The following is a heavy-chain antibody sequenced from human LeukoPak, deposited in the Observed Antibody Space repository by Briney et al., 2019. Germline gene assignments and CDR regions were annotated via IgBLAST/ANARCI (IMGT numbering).Heavy chain of an antibody. CDR2: IYYSGST. Sequence: PSETLSLTCTVSGGSISSYYWSWIRQPAGKGLEWIGRIYYSGSTYYNPSLKSRVTISLDTSKNQCPLNVSSVTAADTAMYYCASRVEGFDYWGQGTLVTVSS. J-gene: IGHJ4*02. D-gene: IGHD1-1*01. CDR1: GGSISSYY. V-gene: IGHV4-59*05. CDR3: ASRVEGFDY.